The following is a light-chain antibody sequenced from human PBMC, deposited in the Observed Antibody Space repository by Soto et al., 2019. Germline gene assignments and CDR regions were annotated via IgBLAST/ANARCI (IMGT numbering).Light chain of an antibody. CDR2: QAS. J-gene: IGKJ4*01. CDR3: EDYSSSSGLT. CDR1: QSISSW. Sequence: DIQMTQSPSTLSASVGDRVTITCRASQSISSWLAWYQQKQGKAPKLLIFQASSLKRGVPSRFSGSGTATEYTLTISSLQPDDFATYYCEDYSSSSGLTFGGGTKVDIK. V-gene: IGKV1-5*03.